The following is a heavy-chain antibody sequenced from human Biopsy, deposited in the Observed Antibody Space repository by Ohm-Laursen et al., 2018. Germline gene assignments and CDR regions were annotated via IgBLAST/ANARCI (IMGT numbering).Heavy chain of an antibody. CDR2: IIAVSGLV. V-gene: IGHV1-69*17. Sequence: SSVKVSCKASGYTFTSYDINWVRQATGQGLEWMGGIIAVSGLVNYAPKFQGRVSITADKSTTTAYMELSNLKSEDTAVYYCATPFQYYDSWGGYPPFDHWGQGTLVTVSS. D-gene: IGHD3-3*01. J-gene: IGHJ4*02. CDR1: GYTFTSYD. CDR3: ATPFQYYDSWGGYPPFDH.